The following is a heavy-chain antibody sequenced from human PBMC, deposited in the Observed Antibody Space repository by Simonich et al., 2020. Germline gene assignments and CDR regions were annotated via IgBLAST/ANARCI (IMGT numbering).Heavy chain of an antibody. Sequence: QVQLQESGPGLVKPSETLSLTCAVSGYSISSCYYWGWIRQPPGKGLEWFGSINPRGSTSYNPSLTSRVTISVDTSKNQFSLKLSSVTAADTAVYYCARVGYSNYYYYGMDVWGQGTTVTVSS. D-gene: IGHD6-13*01. V-gene: IGHV4-38-2*01. CDR1: GYSISSCYY. CDR2: INPRGST. CDR3: ARVGYSNYYYYGMDV. J-gene: IGHJ6*02.